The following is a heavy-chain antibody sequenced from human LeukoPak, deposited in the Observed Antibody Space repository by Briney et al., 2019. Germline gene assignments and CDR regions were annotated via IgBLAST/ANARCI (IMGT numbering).Heavy chain of an antibody. CDR3: ARDLADSSGWYGDY. J-gene: IGHJ4*02. V-gene: IGHV4-34*01. CDR2: INHSGST. D-gene: IGHD6-19*01. CDR1: GVSFSGYY. Sequence: KPSETLSLTCAVYGVSFSGYYWSWIRQPPGKGLEWIGEINHSGSTNYNPSLKSRVATSVDTSKNQFSLKLTSVTAADTAVYYCARDLADSSGWYGDYWGQGTLVTVSS.